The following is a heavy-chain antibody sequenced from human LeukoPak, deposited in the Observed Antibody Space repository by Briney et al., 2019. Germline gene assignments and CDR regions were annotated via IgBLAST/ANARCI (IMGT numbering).Heavy chain of an antibody. Sequence: SETPSLTCTVSGGSISSYYWSWIRQPAGKGLEWIGRIYTSGSTNYNPSLKSRVTMSVDTSKNQFSLKLSSVTAADTAVYYCARDIWFGELYAFDIWGQGTMVTVSS. CDR1: GGSISSYY. CDR2: IYTSGST. J-gene: IGHJ3*02. D-gene: IGHD3-10*01. V-gene: IGHV4-4*07. CDR3: ARDIWFGELYAFDI.